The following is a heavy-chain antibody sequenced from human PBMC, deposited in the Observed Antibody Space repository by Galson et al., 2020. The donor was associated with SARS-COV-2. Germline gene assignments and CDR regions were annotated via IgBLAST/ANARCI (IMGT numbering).Heavy chain of an antibody. J-gene: IGHJ6*03. V-gene: IGHV4-59*01. D-gene: IGHD3-22*01. Sequence: SETLSLTCTVSGGSISGYYWTWIRQAPGKGLEWIGYISYSGGTNYNPSLKTRVTISVDTSKNQFSLKVNSVTAADTAVYYCARERSDGYESSGHPFYYMDVWGRGTTVTISS. CDR3: ARERSDGYESSGHPFYYMDV. CDR1: GGSISGYY. CDR2: ISYSGGT.